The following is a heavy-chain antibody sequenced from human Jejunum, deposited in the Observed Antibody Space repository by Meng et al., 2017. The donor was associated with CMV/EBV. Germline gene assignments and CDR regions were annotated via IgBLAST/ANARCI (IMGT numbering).Heavy chain of an antibody. J-gene: IGHJ4*01. Sequence: SNSSGDYYWSWIRQSPGKGLEWIGNIHYSGSTYYSPSLKSRVTISVVASKNQFSLNLTSVTAADTAVYYCARVDSVHLWFGNYRDYWGHGTLVTVSS. D-gene: IGHD3-10*01. CDR3: ARVDSVHLWFGNYRDY. V-gene: IGHV4-30-4*01. CDR1: SNSSGDYY. CDR2: IHYSGST.